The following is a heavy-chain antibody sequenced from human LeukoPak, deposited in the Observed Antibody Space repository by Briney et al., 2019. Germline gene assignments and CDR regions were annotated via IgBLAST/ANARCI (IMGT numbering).Heavy chain of an antibody. V-gene: IGHV3-43*02. J-gene: IGHJ4*02. CDR3: AKFDYYDPFDY. D-gene: IGHD3-3*01. CDR2: ISGDGDTT. Sequence: GRCLRLSCAASGLTFDGYAMHWARQAPGKGLEWVSLISGDGDTTHYADSVKGRFTIPRDNSKNSLYLQMNSMRSENTALYYCAKFDYYDPFDYWGQGTLVTVSS. CDR1: GLTFDGYA.